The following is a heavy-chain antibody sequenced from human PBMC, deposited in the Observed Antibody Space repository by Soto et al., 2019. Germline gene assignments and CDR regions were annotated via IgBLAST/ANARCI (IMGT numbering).Heavy chain of an antibody. CDR2: ISSSSSYI. D-gene: IGHD3-10*01. J-gene: IGHJ3*02. V-gene: IGHV3-21*01. Sequence: SGGSLRLSCAASGFTFSSYSMNWVRQAPGKGLEWVSSISSSSSYIYYADSVKGRFTISRDNAKNSLYLQMNSLRAEDTAVYYCARDQGSIIPDAFDIWGQGTMVTVSS. CDR3: ARDQGSIIPDAFDI. CDR1: GFTFSSYS.